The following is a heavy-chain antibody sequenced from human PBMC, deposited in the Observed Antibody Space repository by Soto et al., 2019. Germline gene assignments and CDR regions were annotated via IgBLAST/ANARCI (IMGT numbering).Heavy chain of an antibody. CDR3: VFGSWNQYFFDH. CDR2: FWYDASAQ. V-gene: IGHV3-33*08. D-gene: IGHD6-13*01. J-gene: IGHJ4*02. Sequence: QVQVVESGGGVVQPGRSLRLSCTTSGFTFTSYSMHWVRQAPGKGLEWVATFWYDASAQRYADSVKGRFTISRDPSRGTVYLLMDSLRTDDTAVYYCVFGSWNQYFFDHWGQGTLVTVSS. CDR1: GFTFTSYS.